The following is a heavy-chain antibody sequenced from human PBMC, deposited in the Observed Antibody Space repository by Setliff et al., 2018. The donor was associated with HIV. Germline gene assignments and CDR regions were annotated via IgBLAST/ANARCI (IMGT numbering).Heavy chain of an antibody. V-gene: IGHV3-74*01. D-gene: IGHD6-13*01. CDR1: GFTFSGYW. J-gene: IGHJ4*02. CDR2: INSDGSST. CDR3: ARDQSSSWTTGLDY. Sequence: PGGSLRLSCAASGFTFSGYWMHWVRQAPGKGLVWVSRINSDGSSTTYADSVKGRFTISRDNAKNSLYLQMNSLRAEDTALYYCARDQSSSWTTGLDYWGQGALVTVSS.